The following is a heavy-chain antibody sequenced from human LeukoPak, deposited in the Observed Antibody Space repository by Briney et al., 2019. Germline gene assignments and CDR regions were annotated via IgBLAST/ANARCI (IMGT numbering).Heavy chain of an antibody. CDR3: ARSKNYYGSGDY. J-gene: IGHJ4*02. CDR1: GGSVSNGNFY. CDR2: IYYTGSA. Sequence: SETLSLTCTVSGGSVSNGNFYWSWLRQPPGKALEWTGYIYYTGSAYYSPSLEGRVRISVDTSKNQFSVKLNSVTAANTAVYYCARSKNYYGSGDYWSPGTLVTVSS. D-gene: IGHD3-10*01. V-gene: IGHV4-61*01.